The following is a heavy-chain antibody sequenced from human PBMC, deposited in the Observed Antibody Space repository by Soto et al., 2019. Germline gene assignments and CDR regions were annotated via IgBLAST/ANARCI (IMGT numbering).Heavy chain of an antibody. CDR3: ARGEYCSNTSCSAGWFDP. CDR2: IYYSGST. D-gene: IGHD2-2*01. Sequence: SETLSLTCGVSGDTISTGGYSWAWIRQPPGKGLEWIGYIYYSGSTYYNPSLKSRVTISVDTSKNHFSLQLSSVTAADTAVYFCARGEYCSNTSCSAGWFDPWGLGTLVTVSS. V-gene: IGHV4-30-4*08. CDR1: GDTISTGGYS. J-gene: IGHJ5*02.